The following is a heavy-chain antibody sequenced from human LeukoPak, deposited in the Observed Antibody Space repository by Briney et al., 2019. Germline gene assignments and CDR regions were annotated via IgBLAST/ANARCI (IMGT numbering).Heavy chain of an antibody. CDR3: ARGAESDYDYGDQGDAFDI. D-gene: IGHD4-17*01. CDR1: GYTFTSYY. V-gene: IGHV1-46*01. Sequence: ASVKVSCKASGYTFTSYYMHWVRQAAGQGLEWMGIINPSGGSTSYAQKFQGRVTMTRDTSTSTVYMELSSLRSEDTAVYYCARGAESDYDYGDQGDAFDIWGQGTMVTVSS. CDR2: INPSGGST. J-gene: IGHJ3*02.